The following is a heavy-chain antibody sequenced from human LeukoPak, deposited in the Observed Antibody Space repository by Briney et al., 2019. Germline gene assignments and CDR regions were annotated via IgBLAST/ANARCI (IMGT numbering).Heavy chain of an antibody. J-gene: IGHJ4*02. V-gene: IGHV1-8*01. Sequence: ASVKVSCKASGYTFTSYDINWVRQATGQGLEWMGWMNPNSDNTGYAQKFRGRVTMTRNTSISTAYMELSSLRSDDTAVYYCARVGTRPAGFDYWGQGTLVTVSS. D-gene: IGHD6-13*01. CDR1: GYTFTSYD. CDR3: ARVGTRPAGFDY. CDR2: MNPNSDNT.